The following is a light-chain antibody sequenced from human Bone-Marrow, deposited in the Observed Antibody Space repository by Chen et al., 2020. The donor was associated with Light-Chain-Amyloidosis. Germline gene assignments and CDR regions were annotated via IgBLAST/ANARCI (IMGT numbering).Light chain of an antibody. CDR1: DLPTKY. CDR3: QSADSSGTYEVI. Sequence: SYELTQPPSVSVSPGQTARITCSGDDLPTKYAYWYQQKPGQAPVLVIHRDTERPSGFSGRFSGSSSGTTATLTSSGVQAEDEADYHCQSADSSGTYEVIFGGGTKLTVL. J-gene: IGLJ2*01. CDR2: RDT. V-gene: IGLV3-25*03.